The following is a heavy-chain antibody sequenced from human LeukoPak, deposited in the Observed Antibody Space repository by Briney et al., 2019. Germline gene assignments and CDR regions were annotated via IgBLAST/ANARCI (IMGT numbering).Heavy chain of an antibody. Sequence: ASVKVSCKVSGYTLTEFSMHWVRQAPGKGLEWMGGFDPEDGETIYAQKFQGRVTMTEDISTDTAYMELSSLRSEDTAVYFCATCRVHGYNSLGFDCWGQGTLVTVSS. CDR2: FDPEDGET. CDR3: ATCRVHGYNSLGFDC. V-gene: IGHV1-24*01. J-gene: IGHJ4*02. D-gene: IGHD5-24*01. CDR1: GYTLTEFS.